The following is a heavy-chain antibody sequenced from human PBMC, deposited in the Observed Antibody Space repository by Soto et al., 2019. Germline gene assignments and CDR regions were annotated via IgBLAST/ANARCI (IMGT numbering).Heavy chain of an antibody. J-gene: IGHJ6*02. CDR1: GYTFTSYG. CDR3: AWLAAAGYYYGMDV. V-gene: IGHV1-18*01. D-gene: IGHD6-13*01. CDR2: ISAYNGNT. Sequence: GASVKVSCKASGYTFTSYGISWVRQAPGQGLEWMGWISAYNGNTNYAQKLQGRVTMTTDTSTSTAYMELRSLRSDDTAVYYCAWLAAAGYYYGMDVWGQGTTVTVSS.